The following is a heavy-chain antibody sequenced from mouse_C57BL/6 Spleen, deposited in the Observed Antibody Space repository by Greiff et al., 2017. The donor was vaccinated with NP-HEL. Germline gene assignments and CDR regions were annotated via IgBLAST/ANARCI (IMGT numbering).Heavy chain of an antibody. D-gene: IGHD2-3*01. CDR3: ARRGLLIYAMDY. Sequence: QVQLQQPGAELVKPGASVKLSCKASGYTFTSYWMQWVKQRPGQGLGWIGEIDPSDSYTNYNQKFKGKATLTVDTSSSTAYMQLSSLTSEDSAVYYCARRGLLIYAMDYWGQGTSVTVSS. CDR2: IDPSDSYT. J-gene: IGHJ4*01. V-gene: IGHV1-50*01. CDR1: GYTFTSYW.